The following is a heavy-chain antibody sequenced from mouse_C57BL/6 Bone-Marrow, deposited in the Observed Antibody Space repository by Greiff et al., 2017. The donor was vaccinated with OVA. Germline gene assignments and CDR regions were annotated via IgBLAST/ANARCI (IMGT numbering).Heavy chain of an antibody. CDR3: ARSGLYSNYDLDY. V-gene: IGHV1-81*01. D-gene: IGHD2-5*01. CDR2: IYPRSGNT. Sequence: VKLMESGAELARPGASVKLSCKASGYTFTSYGISWVKQRTGQGLEWIGEIYPRSGNTYYNEKFKGKATLTADKSSSTAYMELRSLTSEDSAVYFCARSGLYSNYDLDYWGQGTTLTVSS. J-gene: IGHJ2*01. CDR1: GYTFTSYG.